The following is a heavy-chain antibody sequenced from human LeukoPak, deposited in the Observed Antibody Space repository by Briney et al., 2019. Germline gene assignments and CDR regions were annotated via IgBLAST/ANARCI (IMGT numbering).Heavy chain of an antibody. V-gene: IGHV3-23*01. J-gene: IGHJ4*02. Sequence: GGSLRLSCAASGFTFTSYAVSWVRQAPGKGLEWVSSISDSGSSIYYADSVQGRFTISRDNSKSTLYLQMNSLRAEDTAVYYCAKGGGYYSSESPQIYYFDYWGQGTLVAVSS. CDR2: ISDSGSSI. D-gene: IGHD3-10*01. CDR1: GFTFTSYA. CDR3: AKGGGYYSSESPQIYYFDY.